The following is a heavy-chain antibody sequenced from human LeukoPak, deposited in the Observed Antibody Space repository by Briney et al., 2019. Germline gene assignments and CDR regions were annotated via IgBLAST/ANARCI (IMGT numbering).Heavy chain of an antibody. CDR1: GGTFSSYA. V-gene: IGHV1-69*01. CDR3: ARDGPRYSSSSGTGDFDN. D-gene: IGHD6-6*01. J-gene: IGHJ4*02. Sequence: SVKVSCKASGGTFSSYAISWVRQAPGQGLEWMGGMIPIFGTANYAQKFQGRVTITADESTSTAYMELSSLRSEDTAVYYCARDGPRYSSSSGTGDFDNWGQGTLVTVSS. CDR2: MIPIFGTA.